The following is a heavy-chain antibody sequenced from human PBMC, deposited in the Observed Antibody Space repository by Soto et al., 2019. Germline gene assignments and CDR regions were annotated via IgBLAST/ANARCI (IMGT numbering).Heavy chain of an antibody. V-gene: IGHV3-30-3*01. D-gene: IGHD1-1*01. Sequence: PEASRSLSRAPSGFTFSSYGMHRVRQAPGQGLEWVAVISYDGSNKYYADSVKGRCTISRDNSKNTLYLQMNSLRAEDTAVYYCARELETDESWRRYYYGMDVWGQGT. CDR1: GFTFSSYG. J-gene: IGHJ6*02. CDR3: ARELETDESWRRYYYGMDV. CDR2: ISYDGSNK.